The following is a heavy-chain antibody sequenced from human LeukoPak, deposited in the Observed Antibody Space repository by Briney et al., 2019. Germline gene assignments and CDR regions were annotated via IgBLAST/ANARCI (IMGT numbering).Heavy chain of an antibody. Sequence: SETLSLTCTVSGGSISSYYWGWIRQPPGKGLEWIGSIYYSGSTYYNPSLKSRVTISVDSSKNQFSLKLSSVTAADTAVYYCARGYGDRQKAVDYWGQGTLVTVSS. J-gene: IGHJ4*02. CDR2: IYYSGST. CDR1: GGSISSYY. V-gene: IGHV4-39*07. CDR3: ARGYGDRQKAVDY. D-gene: IGHD4-17*01.